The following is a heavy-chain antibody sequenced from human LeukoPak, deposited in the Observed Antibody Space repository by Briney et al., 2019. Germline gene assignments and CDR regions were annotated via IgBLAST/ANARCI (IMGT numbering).Heavy chain of an antibody. CDR2: IYYSGST. V-gene: IGHV4-59*08. CDR1: GGSISSYY. CDR3: ARHYYDSSGYHLLDY. Sequence: SETLSLTCTVSGGSISSYYWSWIRQPPGKGLEWIGYIYYSGSTNYNPSLKSRVTISVDTSKNQFSLKLSSVTAADTAVYYCARHYYDSSGYHLLDYWGQGTLVTVSS. J-gene: IGHJ4*02. D-gene: IGHD3-22*01.